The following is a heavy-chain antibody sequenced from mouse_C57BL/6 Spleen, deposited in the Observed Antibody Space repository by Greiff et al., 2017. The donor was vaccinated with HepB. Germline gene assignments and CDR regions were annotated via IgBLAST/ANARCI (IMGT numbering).Heavy chain of an antibody. CDR3: ARIKKIVATDFDY. CDR1: GYTFTSYW. J-gene: IGHJ2*01. CDR2: TNPTNGRT. D-gene: IGHD1-1*01. V-gene: IGHV1S81*02. Sequence: QVQLQQPGAELVKAGASVKMSCKASGYTFTSYWMHWVKQRLGQGLEWFAETNPTNGRTYYNEKFKCKATQTVDNSASTAYMLLSGLTFEDSAVYYCARIKKIVATDFDYWSQGTTLTVSS.